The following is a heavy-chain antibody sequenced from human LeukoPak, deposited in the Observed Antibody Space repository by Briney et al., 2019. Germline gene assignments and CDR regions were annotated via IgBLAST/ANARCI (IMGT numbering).Heavy chain of an antibody. CDR3: ARHFGSLSMVRGEYYMDV. D-gene: IGHD3-10*01. CDR1: GGSISSSSYY. CDR2: IYYSGST. Sequence: SETLSLTCTVSGGSISSSSYYWGWIRQPPGKGLEWIGSIYYSGSTYYNPSPKSRVTISVDTSKNQFSLKLSSVTAADTAVYYCARHFGSLSMVRGEYYMDVWGKGTTVTVSS. V-gene: IGHV4-39*01. J-gene: IGHJ6*03.